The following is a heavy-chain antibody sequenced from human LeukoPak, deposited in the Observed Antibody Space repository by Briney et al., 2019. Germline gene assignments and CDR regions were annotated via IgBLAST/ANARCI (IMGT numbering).Heavy chain of an antibody. J-gene: IGHJ4*02. CDR2: IYSGGRT. CDR1: GFTVSSNY. Sequence: GGSLRLSCAASGFTVSSNYMSWVRQAPGKGLEWVSVIYSGGRTEYADSVKGRFTISRDDSKNTLYLQMNSLRAEDTAVYYCARESGSYYGVTLDYWGQGTLDTVSS. CDR3: ARESGSYYGVTLDY. V-gene: IGHV3-66*01. D-gene: IGHD1-26*01.